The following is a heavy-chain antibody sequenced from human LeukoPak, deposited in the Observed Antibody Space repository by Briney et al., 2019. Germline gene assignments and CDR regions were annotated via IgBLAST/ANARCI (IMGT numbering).Heavy chain of an antibody. CDR2: INHSGST. Sequence: PSETLSLTCAVYGGSFSGYYWSWIRQPPGKGLEWIGEINHSGSTNYNPSLKSRVTISVDTPKNQFSLKLSSVTAADTAVYYCARAQFVLPVDYWGQGTLVTVSS. CDR1: GGSFSGYY. V-gene: IGHV4-34*01. J-gene: IGHJ4*02. D-gene: IGHD3-10*01. CDR3: ARAQFVLPVDY.